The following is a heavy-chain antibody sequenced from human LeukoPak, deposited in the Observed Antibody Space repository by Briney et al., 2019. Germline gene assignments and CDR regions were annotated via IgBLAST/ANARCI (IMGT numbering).Heavy chain of an antibody. CDR3: VKDEARWLHHGFDY. J-gene: IGHJ4*02. D-gene: IGHD5-24*01. V-gene: IGHV3-30*02. Sequence: GGFLRLSCAVSGFTFSSYGMHWVRQAPGKGLEWVAFIQYDGSEKYYADSVKGRFTMFRDNSKNTLYLQMNSPRTEDTAVYYCVKDEARWLHHGFDYWGQGTLVTVSS. CDR2: IQYDGSEK. CDR1: GFTFSSYG.